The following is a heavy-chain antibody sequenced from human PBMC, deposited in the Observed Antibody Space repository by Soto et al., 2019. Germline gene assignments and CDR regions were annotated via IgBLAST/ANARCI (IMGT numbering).Heavy chain of an antibody. CDR1: GGSVSSGSYY. Sequence: SETLSLTCTVSGGSVSSGSYYWSWIRQPPGKGLEWIGYIYYSGSTNYNPSLKSRVTISVDTSKNQFSLKLSSVTAADTAVYYCARDSSDYSNYVFYYYYGMGVWGQGTTVTVSS. V-gene: IGHV4-61*01. D-gene: IGHD4-4*01. CDR3: ARDSSDYSNYVFYYYYGMGV. CDR2: IYYSGST. J-gene: IGHJ6*02.